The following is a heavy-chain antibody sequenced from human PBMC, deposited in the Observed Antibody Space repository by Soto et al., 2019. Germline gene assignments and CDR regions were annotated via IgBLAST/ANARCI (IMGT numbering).Heavy chain of an antibody. Sequence: SETLSLTCTVSGGSISSGDYYWSWIRQPPGKGLEWIGYIYYSGSTYYNPSLKSRVTISVDTSKNQFSLKLSSVTAADTAVYYCARGRGPGYSSSWCFDYWGQGTLVTVSS. V-gene: IGHV4-30-4*01. CDR3: ARGRGPGYSSSWCFDY. J-gene: IGHJ4*02. CDR2: IYYSGST. CDR1: GGSISSGDYY. D-gene: IGHD6-13*01.